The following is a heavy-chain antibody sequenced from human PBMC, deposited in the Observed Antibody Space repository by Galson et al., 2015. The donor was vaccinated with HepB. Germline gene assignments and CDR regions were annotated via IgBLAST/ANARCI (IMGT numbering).Heavy chain of an antibody. CDR3: ARAPCPPMVRGVIAPYYYGMDV. D-gene: IGHD3-10*01. Sequence: SVKVSCKASGYTFTSYYMHWVRQAPGQGLEWMGIINPSGGSTSYAQKFQGRVTMTRDTSTSTFYMELSSLRSEDTAVYYCARAPCPPMVRGVIAPYYYGMDVWGQGTTVTVSS. V-gene: IGHV1-46*01. CDR1: GYTFTSYY. J-gene: IGHJ6*02. CDR2: INPSGGST.